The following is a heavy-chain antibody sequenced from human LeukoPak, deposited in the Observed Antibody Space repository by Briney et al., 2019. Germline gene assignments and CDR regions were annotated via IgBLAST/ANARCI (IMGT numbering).Heavy chain of an antibody. V-gene: IGHV3-23*01. CDR1: GFTFSSYA. J-gene: IGHJ4*02. D-gene: IGHD6-19*01. CDR3: AKAFGGWPYFDY. CDR2: ISGSGGST. Sequence: GGSLRLSCAASGFTFSSYAMNWVRQAPGKGLEWVSAISGSGGSTYYADSVKGRFTISRDNSKNTLYLQMNSLRAEDTAVYYCAKAFGGWPYFDYWGQGTLVPVSS.